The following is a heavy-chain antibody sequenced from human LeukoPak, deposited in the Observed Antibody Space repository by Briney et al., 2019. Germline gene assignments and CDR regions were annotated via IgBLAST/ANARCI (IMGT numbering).Heavy chain of an antibody. CDR1: GGSISVYY. D-gene: IGHD3-22*01. CDR2: IYYSGST. V-gene: IGHV4-59*08. Sequence: SETLSLTCTVSGGSISVYYWSWIRQPPGKGLEWIGYIYYSGSTNYNPSLKSRVTISVDTSKNQFSLKLSSVTAADTAVYYCARHSKYYYDSSGSYVGFFQHWGQGTLVTVSS. J-gene: IGHJ1*01. CDR3: ARHSKYYYDSSGSYVGFFQH.